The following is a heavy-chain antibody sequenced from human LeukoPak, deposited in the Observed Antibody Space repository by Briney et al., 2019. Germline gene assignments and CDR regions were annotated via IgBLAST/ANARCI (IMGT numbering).Heavy chain of an antibody. V-gene: IGHV3-23*01. CDR2: ISGSGDNT. CDR1: GFTFSSYA. J-gene: IGHJ4*02. Sequence: GGYLRLSCAASGFTFSSYAMSWVRQAPGKGLAWVSIISGSGDNTDYADSVKGRFTISRDNSKNTLSLQMNSLRVEDTAVYYCAREGLGAAAGTFDYWGQGTLVTVSS. D-gene: IGHD6-13*01. CDR3: AREGLGAAAGTFDY.